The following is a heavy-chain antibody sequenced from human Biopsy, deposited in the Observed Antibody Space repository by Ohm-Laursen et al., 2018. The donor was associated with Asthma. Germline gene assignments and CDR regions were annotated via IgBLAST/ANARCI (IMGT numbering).Heavy chain of an antibody. CDR3: VRDVTDDAFDI. D-gene: IGHD3-16*02. CDR1: GFSFSNFA. J-gene: IGHJ3*02. CDR2: ISKDASTK. V-gene: IGHV3-30*01. Sequence: SLRLSCTASGFSFSNFAIHWVRQAPGKGLEWVGVISKDASTKDYADSVKGRFTMARDNSKNTLDLQMNSLREEDTAVYYCVRDVTDDAFDIWGQGTVVSVSS.